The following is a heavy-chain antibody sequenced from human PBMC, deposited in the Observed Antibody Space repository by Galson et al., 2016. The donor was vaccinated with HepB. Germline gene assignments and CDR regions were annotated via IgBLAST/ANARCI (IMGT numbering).Heavy chain of an antibody. CDR3: AREGGESSSWHYFDY. CDR1: GFTFSSNS. Sequence: SLRLSCAASGFTFSSNSMVWVRQAPGKGLEWISSINSGSSYIYYADSVKGRFIISRDNAKNSLFLQMNSLRAEDTAVYYCAREGGESSSWHYFDYWGQGALVTVSS. D-gene: IGHD6-13*01. J-gene: IGHJ4*02. V-gene: IGHV3-21*01. CDR2: INSGSSYI.